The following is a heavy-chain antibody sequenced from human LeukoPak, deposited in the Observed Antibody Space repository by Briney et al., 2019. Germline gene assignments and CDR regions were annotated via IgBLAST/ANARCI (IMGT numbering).Heavy chain of an antibody. Sequence: ASVKVSCKASGYTFTNYYMHWVREAPGQGLEWMGIINPSGGSTSYAQKFQERVTMTRDTSTSTVYMELSSLRAEDTAVYYCAKRGCDTNGCPYYFDYWGQGTLVTVSS. D-gene: IGHD2-8*01. V-gene: IGHV1-46*01. J-gene: IGHJ4*02. CDR3: AKRGCDTNGCPYYFDY. CDR1: GYTFTNYY. CDR2: INPSGGST.